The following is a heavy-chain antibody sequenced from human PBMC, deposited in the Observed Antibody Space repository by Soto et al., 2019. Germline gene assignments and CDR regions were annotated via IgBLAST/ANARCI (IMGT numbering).Heavy chain of an antibody. CDR1: GGSISSSSYY. J-gene: IGHJ5*02. Sequence: PSETLSLTCTVSGGSISSSSYYWGWIRQPPGKGLEWIGSIYYSGSTYYNPSLKSRVTISVDTSKNQFSLKLSSVTAADTAVYYCASVDTAMVLSWFDPWGQGTLVTVSS. V-gene: IGHV4-39*01. CDR2: IYYSGST. CDR3: ASVDTAMVLSWFDP. D-gene: IGHD5-18*01.